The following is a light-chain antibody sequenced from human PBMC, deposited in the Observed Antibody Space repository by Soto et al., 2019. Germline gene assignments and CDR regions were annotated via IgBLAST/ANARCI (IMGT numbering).Light chain of an antibody. CDR2: DVS. V-gene: IGLV2-14*03. Sequence: QSVPTQAASVSGSPGQSITISCTGTSSDVGGYNYVSWYQQYPGKAPKLMIYDVSSRPSGVSNRFSGSKSDNTASLTISGLQAEDEADYYCNSYRRGGTYVFGTGTKVTVL. CDR1: SSDVGGYNY. CDR3: NSYRRGGTYV. J-gene: IGLJ1*01.